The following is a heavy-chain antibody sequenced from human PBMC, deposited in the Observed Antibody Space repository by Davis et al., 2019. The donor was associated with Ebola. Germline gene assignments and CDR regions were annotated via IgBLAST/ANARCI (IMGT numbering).Heavy chain of an antibody. Sequence: AASVKVSCKASGYTFTNYYMHWVRQAPGQGLEWMGWMNPNSGNTGYAQKFQGRVTMTRDTSTSTVYMELSSLRSEDTAVYYCARESIVVVAATPYYYYGMDVWGKGTTVTVSS. D-gene: IGHD2-15*01. V-gene: IGHV1-46*01. CDR3: ARESIVVVAATPYYYYGMDV. CDR1: GYTFTNYY. CDR2: MNPNSGNT. J-gene: IGHJ6*04.